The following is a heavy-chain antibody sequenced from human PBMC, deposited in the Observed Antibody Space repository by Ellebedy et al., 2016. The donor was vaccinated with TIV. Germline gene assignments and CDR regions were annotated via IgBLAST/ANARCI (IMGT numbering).Heavy chain of an antibody. J-gene: IGHJ4*02. V-gene: IGHV3-21*01. Sequence: GESLKISCAASGFTFSSYSMNWVRQAPGKGLEWVSSIESSHNYIYYADSVRGRFTISRDDAKNSLFLQMNSLTDEDTARYYCTRDPGGAPDLTLGNWGQGVLVTVSS. D-gene: IGHD3-16*01. CDR3: TRDPGGAPDLTLGN. CDR1: GFTFSSYS. CDR2: IESSHNYI.